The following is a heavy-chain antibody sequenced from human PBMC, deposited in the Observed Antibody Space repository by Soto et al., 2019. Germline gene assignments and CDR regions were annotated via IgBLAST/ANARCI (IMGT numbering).Heavy chain of an antibody. J-gene: IGHJ4*02. CDR3: AGVRPPGASDL. CDR2: IYYSGST. CDR1: GGSITNYY. D-gene: IGHD2-21*02. V-gene: IGHV4-59*08. Sequence: PSETLSLTCTVSGGSITNYYWSWIRQPPGKGLEWIGYIYYSGSTKYNPSLKSRVTISVDTSKNQFSLKLSSMTAADTALYFCAGVRPPGASDLGGKEPLATVPS.